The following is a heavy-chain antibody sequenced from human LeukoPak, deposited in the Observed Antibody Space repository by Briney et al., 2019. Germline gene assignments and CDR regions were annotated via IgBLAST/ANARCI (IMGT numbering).Heavy chain of an antibody. V-gene: IGHV3-21*01. CDR3: ARDLRYIDY. CDR2: ISISSNFI. CDR1: GFTFSSYT. J-gene: IGHJ4*02. Sequence: GGSLRLSCAVSGFTFSSYTVNWVRQAPGKGLEWVSGISISSNFIYYADSVKGRFTISRDNAKNSLYLQMNSLRAEDTAVYYCARDLRYIDYWGQGTLVTVSS.